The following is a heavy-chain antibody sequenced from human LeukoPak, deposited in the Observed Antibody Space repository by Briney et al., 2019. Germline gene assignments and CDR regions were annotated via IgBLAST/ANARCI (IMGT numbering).Heavy chain of an antibody. CDR1: GGTFSSYA. V-gene: IGHV1-8*02. D-gene: IGHD3-16*01. J-gene: IGHJ4*02. Sequence: ASVKVSCKASGGTFSSYAISWVRQAPGQGLEWMGWMNPNSGNTGYAQKFQGRVTMTRNTSISTAYMELSSLRSEDTAVYYCARGLAYSRPPRWGQGTLVTVSS. CDR3: ARGLAYSRPPR. CDR2: MNPNSGNT.